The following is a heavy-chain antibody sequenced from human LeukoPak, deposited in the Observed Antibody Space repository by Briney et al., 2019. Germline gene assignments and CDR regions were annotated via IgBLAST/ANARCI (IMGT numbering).Heavy chain of an antibody. CDR3: ARDLGYYYDSSGYYAFDI. J-gene: IGHJ3*02. CDR1: GGSISSGDYY. D-gene: IGHD3-22*01. V-gene: IGHV4-30-4*01. CDR2: IYYSGST. Sequence: SETLSLTCTVSGGSISSGDYYWSWIRQPPGKGLEWIGYIYYSGSTYYNPSLKSRVTISVDTSKNQFSLKLSSVTAADTAVYYCARDLGYYYDSSGYYAFDIWGQGTMVTVSS.